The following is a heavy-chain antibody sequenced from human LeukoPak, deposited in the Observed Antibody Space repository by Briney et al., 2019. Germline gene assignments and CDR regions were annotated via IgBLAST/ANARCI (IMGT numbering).Heavy chain of an antibody. Sequence: SQTLSLTCAISGDSVSSINGAWNWVRQSPSRGLEWLGRTCYRSKWYSDYAVPIQGRISINLDTSKNQFTLHLFSVTPDDTAVYYCARDVATTGWYTFDYWGQGTRVTVSS. V-gene: IGHV6-1*01. CDR3: ARDVATTGWYTFDY. CDR2: TCYRSKWYS. J-gene: IGHJ4*02. D-gene: IGHD6-19*01. CDR1: GDSVSSINGA.